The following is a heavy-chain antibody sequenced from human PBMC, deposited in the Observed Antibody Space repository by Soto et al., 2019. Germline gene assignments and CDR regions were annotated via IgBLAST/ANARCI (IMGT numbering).Heavy chain of an antibody. Sequence: QLQLQESGSGLVKPSQTLSLTCAVSGGSISSGGYSWSWIRQPPGKGLEWIGYIYHSGSTYYNPSLKSRVTISVDRSKNQFSLKLSSVTAADTAVYYCARAKYYGGNPCGAFDIWGQGTMVTVSS. V-gene: IGHV4-30-2*01. CDR3: ARAKYYGGNPCGAFDI. CDR1: GGSISSGGYS. D-gene: IGHD4-17*01. CDR2: IYHSGST. J-gene: IGHJ3*02.